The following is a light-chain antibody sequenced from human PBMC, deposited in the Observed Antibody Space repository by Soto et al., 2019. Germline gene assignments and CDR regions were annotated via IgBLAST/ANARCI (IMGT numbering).Light chain of an antibody. CDR1: QGVSSN. CDR2: GAS. J-gene: IGKJ1*01. V-gene: IGKV3-15*01. Sequence: EIVMTQSPATLSVSPGEGATLSCRASQGVSSNLAWYQQKPGQAPRLLIYGASTRATGIPARFGGSGSGTDFTLTISSLQSEAFAVYYCQQYNNWPRTFGQGTKVEIK. CDR3: QQYNNWPRT.